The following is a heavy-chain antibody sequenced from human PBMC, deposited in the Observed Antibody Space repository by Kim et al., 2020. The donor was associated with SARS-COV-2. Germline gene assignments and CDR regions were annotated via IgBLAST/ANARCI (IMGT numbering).Heavy chain of an antibody. Sequence: VASGKGGFTISRDNAKNSLYLQRNSLRAEDTAVYYCARDRSRWELDMFDYWGQGTLVTVSS. D-gene: IGHD1-26*01. CDR3: ARDRSRWELDMFDY. J-gene: IGHJ4*02. V-gene: IGHV3-7*01.